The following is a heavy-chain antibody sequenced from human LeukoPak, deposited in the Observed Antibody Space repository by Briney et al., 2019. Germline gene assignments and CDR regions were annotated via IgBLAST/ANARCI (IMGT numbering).Heavy chain of an antibody. D-gene: IGHD6-25*01. CDR2: INHSGST. V-gene: IGHV4-34*01. CDR1: GGSFSGYY. Sequence: SETLSLTCAVYGGSFSGYYWSWIRQPPGKGLEWIGEINHSGSTNYNPSLKSRVTISVDTSKNQFALKLSSVTAADTAVYYCARGPQRIYWGQGTLVTVSS. J-gene: IGHJ4*02. CDR3: ARGPQRIY.